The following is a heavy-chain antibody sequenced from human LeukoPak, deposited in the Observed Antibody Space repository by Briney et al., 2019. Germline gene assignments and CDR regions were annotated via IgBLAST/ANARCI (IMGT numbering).Heavy chain of an antibody. Sequence: SVKVSCKASGGTFSSYAISWVRQAPGQGLEWMGRIIPILGIANYAQKFQGRVTIAADKSTSTAYMELSSLRSEDTAVYYCAREDTAMVVFDYWGQGTLVTVSS. D-gene: IGHD5-18*01. V-gene: IGHV1-69*04. CDR1: GGTFSSYA. J-gene: IGHJ4*02. CDR2: IIPILGIA. CDR3: AREDTAMVVFDY.